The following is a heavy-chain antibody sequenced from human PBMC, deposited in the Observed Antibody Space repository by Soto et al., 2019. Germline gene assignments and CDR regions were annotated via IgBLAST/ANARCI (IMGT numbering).Heavy chain of an antibody. J-gene: IGHJ6*02. Sequence: GGSLRLSCAASGFTFSSYGMHWVRQAPGKGLEWVAVIWYDGSNKYYADSVKGRFTISRDNSKNTLYLQMNSLRAEDTAVYYCARGSYSSSGYPRKRYGMDVWGQGTTVTVSS. CDR2: IWYDGSNK. D-gene: IGHD6-13*01. CDR3: ARGSYSSSGYPRKRYGMDV. V-gene: IGHV3-33*01. CDR1: GFTFSSYG.